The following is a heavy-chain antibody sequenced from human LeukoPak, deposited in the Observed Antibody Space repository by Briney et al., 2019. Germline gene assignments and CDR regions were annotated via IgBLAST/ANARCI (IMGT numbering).Heavy chain of an antibody. J-gene: IGHJ4*02. Sequence: PGGSLRLSCAASGFTFSNHWMTWVRQAPGRGLEWVANIKYDGSEKYYVDSVKGRFTTSRDNAKNSLFLQMNSLGAEDTAVYYCVRGGFKYGNSWHYFNYWGQGTLVTVSS. CDR2: IKYDGSEK. CDR3: VRGGFKYGNSWHYFNY. CDR1: GFTFSNHW. V-gene: IGHV3-7*05. D-gene: IGHD6-13*01.